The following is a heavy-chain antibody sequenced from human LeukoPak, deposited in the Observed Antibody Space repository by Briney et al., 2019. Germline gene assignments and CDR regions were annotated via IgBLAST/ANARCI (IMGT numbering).Heavy chain of an antibody. CDR3: ARVSSSWSGYYFDY. CDR1: GYTFTSYD. Sequence: ASVKVSCKASGYTFTSYDINWVRQATGQGLEWMGWMNPNSGNTSYAQKLQGRVTMTRNTSISTAYMELSSLRSEDTAVYYCARVSSSWSGYYFDYWGQGTLVTVSS. CDR2: MNPNSGNT. V-gene: IGHV1-8*01. D-gene: IGHD6-13*01. J-gene: IGHJ4*02.